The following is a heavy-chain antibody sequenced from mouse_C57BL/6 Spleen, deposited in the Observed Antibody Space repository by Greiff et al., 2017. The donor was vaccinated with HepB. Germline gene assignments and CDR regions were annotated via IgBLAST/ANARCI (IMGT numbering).Heavy chain of an antibody. Sequence: QVQLQQPGAELVMPGASVKLSCKASGYTFTSYWMHWVKQRPGQGLEWIGEIDPSDSYTNYNQKFKGKSTLTVDKSSSTAYMQLSSLTSEDSAVYYCARWLPVYAMDYWGQGTSVTVSS. D-gene: IGHD2-2*01. CDR1: GYTFTSYW. CDR2: IDPSDSYT. CDR3: ARWLPVYAMDY. V-gene: IGHV1-69*01. J-gene: IGHJ4*01.